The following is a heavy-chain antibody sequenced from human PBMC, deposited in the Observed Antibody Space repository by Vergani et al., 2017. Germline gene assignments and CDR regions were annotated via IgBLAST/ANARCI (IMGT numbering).Heavy chain of an antibody. CDR2: FDLQKGET. CDR1: GNTLIALS. J-gene: IGHJ4*02. V-gene: IGHV1-24*01. Sequence: QVQLVQSGTEVKKPGASVKVSCKVSGNTLIALSMHWVRQAPGRGLEWMGGFDLQKGETIFAQKFQGRVTVTEDTSTDTAYMELNSLRAEDTAVYYCARLSYDTTPYLQGGYDCWGQGTLVSVSS. D-gene: IGHD3-22*01. CDR3: ARLSYDTTPYLQGGYDC.